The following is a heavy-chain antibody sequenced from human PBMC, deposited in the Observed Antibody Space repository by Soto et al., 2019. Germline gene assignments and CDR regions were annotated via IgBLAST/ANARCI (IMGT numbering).Heavy chain of an antibody. D-gene: IGHD2-21*02. J-gene: IGHJ4*02. V-gene: IGHV3-30-3*01. CDR2: ISYDGSNK. Sequence: PGGSLRLSCAASGFTFSSYAMHWVRQAPGKGLEWVAVISYDGSNKYYADSVKGRFTISRDNSKNTLYLQMNSLRAEDTAVYYCARDIGGPPYCGGDCYSLSDYWGQGTLVTVSS. CDR3: ARDIGGPPYCGGDCYSLSDY. CDR1: GFTFSSYA.